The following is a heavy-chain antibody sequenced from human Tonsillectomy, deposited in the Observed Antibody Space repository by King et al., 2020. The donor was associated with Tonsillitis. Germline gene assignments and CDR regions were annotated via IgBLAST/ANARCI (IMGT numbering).Heavy chain of an antibody. V-gene: IGHV4-59*01. Sequence: QLQESGPGLVKPSETLSLTCTVSGGSISSYYWSWIRQPPGKGLEWIGYIYYSGSTNYNPSLKSRVTISVDTSKNQFSLKLSSVTAADTAVYYCAKALRFFYWLSDDYYYYGMDVWGQGTTVTVSS. CDR3: AKALRFFYWLSDDYYYYGMDV. D-gene: IGHD3-9*01. CDR2: IYYSGST. J-gene: IGHJ6*02. CDR1: GGSISSYY.